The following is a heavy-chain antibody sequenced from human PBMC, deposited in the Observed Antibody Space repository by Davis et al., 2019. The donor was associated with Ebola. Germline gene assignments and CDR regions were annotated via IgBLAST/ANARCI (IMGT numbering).Heavy chain of an antibody. J-gene: IGHJ4*02. CDR1: GASIGNSF. CDR3: VRDGCPGGSCYCGDY. D-gene: IGHD2-15*01. CDR2: IYNGGGST. V-gene: IGHV4-4*07. Sequence: PSETLSLTCTVSGASIGNSFWTWIRQPAGQGLAWIGRIYNGGGSTNYSPSLKSRVTMSVDTSKNQFSLRLSSVTAADTAVYYCVRDGCPGGSCYCGDYWGQGTLVTVSS.